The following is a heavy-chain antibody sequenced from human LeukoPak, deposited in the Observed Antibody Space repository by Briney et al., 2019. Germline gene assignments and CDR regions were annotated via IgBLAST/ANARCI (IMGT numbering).Heavy chain of an antibody. J-gene: IGHJ5*02. CDR3: AREMDYYDSGGYYLQWFDP. Sequence: TSRTLSLTCTVSGGSITSGGYYWSWIRQHPGKGLEWIGYIYYSGSTSYNPSLKSRVTISLDTSRNQFSLKLSSVTAADTAVYYCAREMDYYDSGGYYLQWFDPWGQGTLVTVSS. CDR2: IYYSGST. CDR1: GGSITSGGYY. D-gene: IGHD3-22*01. V-gene: IGHV4-31*03.